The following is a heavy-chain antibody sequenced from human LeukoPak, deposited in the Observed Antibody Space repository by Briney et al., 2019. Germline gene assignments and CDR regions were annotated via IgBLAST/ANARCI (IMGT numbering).Heavy chain of an antibody. CDR3: ARQAAGGAFSGC. Sequence: GGSLRLSCAASGFTFSSYAMNWVRQAPGKGLEWVSYISNSSTTIYYADAVKGRFTISRDNAKNSVYLQMNSLRAEDTAVYYCARQAAGGAFSGCWGQGTLVTVSS. J-gene: IGHJ4*02. V-gene: IGHV3-48*01. D-gene: IGHD5-12*01. CDR1: GFTFSSYA. CDR2: ISNSSTTI.